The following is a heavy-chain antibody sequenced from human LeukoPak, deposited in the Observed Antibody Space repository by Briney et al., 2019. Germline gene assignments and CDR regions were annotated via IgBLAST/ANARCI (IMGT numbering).Heavy chain of an antibody. CDR1: GDSISGFY. CDR2: IYYSGST. D-gene: IGHD3-9*01. V-gene: IGHV4-59*08. Sequence: SETLFLTCTVSGDSISGFYWSWIRQPPGKGLEWIGYIYYSGSTNYNPSLKSRVTISVDTSKSQFSLELTSVTAADTAVYYCARRRYTTGYLDYWGQGTLVTVSS. CDR3: ARRRYTTGYLDY. J-gene: IGHJ4*02.